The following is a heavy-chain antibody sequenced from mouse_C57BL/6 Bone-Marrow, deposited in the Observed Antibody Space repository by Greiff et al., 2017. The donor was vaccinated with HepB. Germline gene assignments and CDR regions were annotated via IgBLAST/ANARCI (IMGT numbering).Heavy chain of an antibody. CDR2: IDPSDSYT. V-gene: IGHV1-69*01. CDR1: GYTFTSYW. D-gene: IGHD1-1*01. Sequence: VQLQQPGAELVMPGASVKLSCKASGYTFTSYWMHWVKQRPGQGLEWIGEIDPSDSYTNYNQKFKGKSTLTVDKASSTAYMQLSSLTSEDSAVYDCARGGDYYGSSYGGYFDVWGTGTTVTVSS. CDR3: ARGGDYYGSSYGGYFDV. J-gene: IGHJ1*03.